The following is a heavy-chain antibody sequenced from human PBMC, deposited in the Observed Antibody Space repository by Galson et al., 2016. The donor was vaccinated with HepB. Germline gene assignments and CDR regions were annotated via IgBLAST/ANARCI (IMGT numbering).Heavy chain of an antibody. CDR3: TRDPASYN. CDR2: ISGGGDRT. Sequence: SLRLSCAASGFTFSTSPMSWVRRAPGKGLEWLSSISGGGDRTYYTDSVKGRVTISRDTAKNPLYLQRSSLRVDDTALYYYTRDPASYNWGQGTLVLVSS. CDR1: GFTFSTSP. V-gene: IGHV3-23*01. J-gene: IGHJ4*02. D-gene: IGHD5-24*01.